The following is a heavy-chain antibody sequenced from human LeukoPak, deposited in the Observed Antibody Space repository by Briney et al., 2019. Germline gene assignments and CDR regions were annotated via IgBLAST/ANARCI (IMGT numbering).Heavy chain of an antibody. CDR1: GYTFTGYY. CDR3: ARSYGSGSYFGY. CDR2: INAGNGNT. V-gene: IGHV1-3*03. J-gene: IGHJ4*02. Sequence: ASVKVSCKASGYTFTGYYMHWVRQAPGQRLEWMGWINAGNGNTKYSQEFQGRVTITRDTSASTAYMELSSLRSEDMAVYYCARSYGSGSYFGYWGQGTLVTVSS. D-gene: IGHD3-10*01.